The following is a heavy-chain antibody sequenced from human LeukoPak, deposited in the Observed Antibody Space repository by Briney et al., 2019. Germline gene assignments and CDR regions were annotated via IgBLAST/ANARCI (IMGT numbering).Heavy chain of an antibody. CDR3: AKGLRYFDWLFGFDY. CDR1: GFTFSSYA. V-gene: IGHV3-23*01. Sequence: PGGSLRLSCAASGFTFSSYAMSWVRQAPGKGLEWVSAISGSGGSTYYADSVKGRFTISRDNSKNTLYLQMNSLRAEDMAVYYCAKGLRYFDWLFGFDYWGQGTLVTVSS. D-gene: IGHD3-9*01. J-gene: IGHJ4*02. CDR2: ISGSGGST.